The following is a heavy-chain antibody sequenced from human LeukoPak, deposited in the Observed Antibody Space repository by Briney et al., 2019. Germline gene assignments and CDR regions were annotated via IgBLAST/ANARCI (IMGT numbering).Heavy chain of an antibody. Sequence: ASVKVSCKASGYTFTGYYMHWVRQAPGQGLEWMGRINPNSGGTNCAQKFQGRVTMTRDTSISTAYMELSRLRSDDTAVYYCARAQVYGVVPYYFDYWGQGTLVTVSS. CDR3: ARAQVYGVVPYYFDY. J-gene: IGHJ4*02. D-gene: IGHD3-3*01. V-gene: IGHV1-2*06. CDR1: GYTFTGYY. CDR2: INPNSGGT.